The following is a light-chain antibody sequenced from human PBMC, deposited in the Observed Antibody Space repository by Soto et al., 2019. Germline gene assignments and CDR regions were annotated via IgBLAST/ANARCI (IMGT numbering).Light chain of an antibody. CDR3: QQYGSSPKLS. CDR1: QSVSSPY. J-gene: IGKJ4*01. Sequence: DIVLTQSPGTLSLSPGERATLSCRASQSVSSPYLTWYQQKPGQAPRLLIYGASSRATGIPDRFSGSGSGTDFTLTISRLEPEDFAVYYCQQYGSSPKLSFGGGTKVEIK. V-gene: IGKV3-20*01. CDR2: GAS.